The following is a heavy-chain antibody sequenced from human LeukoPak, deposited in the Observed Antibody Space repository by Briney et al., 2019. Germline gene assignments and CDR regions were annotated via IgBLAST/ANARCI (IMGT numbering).Heavy chain of an antibody. Sequence: GGSLRLSCAASGFTFATYVMTWVRQAPGKGLEWVSYISSSGSTIYYADSVKGRFTISRDNAKNSLYLQMNSLRAEDTAVYYCARDHHYGSDPWGQGTLVTVSS. CDR2: ISSSGSTI. CDR1: GFTFATYV. J-gene: IGHJ5*02. D-gene: IGHD3-10*01. V-gene: IGHV3-48*04. CDR3: ARDHHYGSDP.